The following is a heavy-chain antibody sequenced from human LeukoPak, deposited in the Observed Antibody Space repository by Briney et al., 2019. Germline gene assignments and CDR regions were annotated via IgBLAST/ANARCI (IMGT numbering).Heavy chain of an antibody. CDR1: GFTFSSYG. D-gene: IGHD5-18*01. V-gene: IGHV3-33*01. CDR2: IWDDGSNK. CDR3: ARAFGRYSYGYFDY. J-gene: IGHJ4*02. Sequence: GGSLRLSCAASGFTFSSYGMHWVHQAPGKGLEWVAVIWDDGSNKYYADSVKGRFTISRDNSKNTLYLQMNRLRAEDTAVYYCARAFGRYSYGYFDYWGQGTLVTVSS.